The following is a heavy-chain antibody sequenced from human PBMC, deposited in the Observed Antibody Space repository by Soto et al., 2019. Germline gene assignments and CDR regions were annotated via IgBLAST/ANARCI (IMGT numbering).Heavy chain of an antibody. CDR2: TNPNSGNT. Sequence: ASVKVSCKASGYTFTSYDINWVRQATGQGLERMGWTNPNSGNTGYAQKFQGRVTMTRNTSISTAYMELSSLRSEDTAVYYCARASTDYDFWSGPGEYYYYYMDVWGKGTTVTVSS. CDR3: ARASTDYDFWSGPGEYYYYYMDV. D-gene: IGHD3-3*01. V-gene: IGHV1-8*01. CDR1: GYTFTSYD. J-gene: IGHJ6*03.